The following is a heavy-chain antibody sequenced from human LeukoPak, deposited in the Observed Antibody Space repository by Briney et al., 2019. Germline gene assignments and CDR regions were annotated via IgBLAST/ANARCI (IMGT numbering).Heavy chain of an antibody. J-gene: IGHJ4*02. CDR2: IYYSGST. D-gene: IGHD3-16*02. V-gene: IGHV4-39*07. Sequence: PSETLSLTCTVSGGSISSSSCYWGWIRQPPGKGLEWIGSIYYSGSTYYNPSLKSRVTISVDTSKNQFSLKLSSVTAADTAVYYCAREGGDHYYDYVWGSYRYFDYWGQGTLVTVSS. CDR3: AREGGDHYYDYVWGSYRYFDY. CDR1: GGSISSSSCY.